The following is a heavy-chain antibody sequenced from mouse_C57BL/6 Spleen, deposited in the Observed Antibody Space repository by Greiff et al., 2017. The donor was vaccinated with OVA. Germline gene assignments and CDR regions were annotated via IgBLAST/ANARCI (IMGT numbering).Heavy chain of an antibody. CDR1: GYTFTSYW. J-gene: IGHJ1*03. V-gene: IGHV1-69*01. CDR3: ARGGFDGYYGYFDV. CDR2: IDPSDSYT. D-gene: IGHD2-3*01. Sequence: QVQLQQPGAELVMPGASVKLSCKASGYTFTSYWMHWVKQRPGQGLEWIGEIDPSDSYTNYNQKFKGKSTLTVDKSSSTAYMQLSSLTSEDSAVYYCARGGFDGYYGYFDVWGTGTTVTVSS.